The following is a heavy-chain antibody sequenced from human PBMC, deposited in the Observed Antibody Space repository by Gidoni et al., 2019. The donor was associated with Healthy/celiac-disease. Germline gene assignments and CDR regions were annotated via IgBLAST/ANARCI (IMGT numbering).Heavy chain of an antibody. J-gene: IGHJ4*02. V-gene: IGHV3-49*03. Sequence: EVQLVESGGGLVQPGRSLRLSCTASGFTFGDYAMSWFRQAPGKGLEWVGFIRSKAYGGTTEYAASVKGRFTISRDDSKSIAYLQMNSLKTEDTAVYYCSRIGGDISRYFDYWGQGTLVTVSS. CDR1: GFTFGDYA. CDR3: SRIGGDISRYFDY. CDR2: IRSKAYGGTT. D-gene: IGHD3-16*01.